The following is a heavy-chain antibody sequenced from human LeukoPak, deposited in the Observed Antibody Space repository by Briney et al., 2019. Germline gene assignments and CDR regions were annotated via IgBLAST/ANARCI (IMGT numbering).Heavy chain of an antibody. V-gene: IGHV4-39*01. J-gene: IGHJ2*01. Sequence: PSETLSLTCTVSGGSISSSSYYWGWIRQPPGKGLEWIGSIYYSGSTYYNPSLKSRVTISVDTSKNQFSLKLSTVTAADTAVYYRARDYGDWGRYFDLWGRGTLVTVSS. CDR3: ARDYGDWGRYFDL. CDR2: IYYSGST. D-gene: IGHD4-17*01. CDR1: GGSISSSSYY.